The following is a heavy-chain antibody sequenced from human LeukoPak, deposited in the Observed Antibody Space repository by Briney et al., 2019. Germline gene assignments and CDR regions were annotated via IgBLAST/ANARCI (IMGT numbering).Heavy chain of an antibody. Sequence: SETLSLTCTVSGGSLSRSSYYWGWIRQPPGKGLEWIGHTYYTGSTYYNPSLRSRVTISVDTSKNRFSLKLTSVTAADTAVYYCARLNSLGYSSGWYPDYWGQGTLVTVSS. J-gene: IGHJ4*02. V-gene: IGHV4-39*02. CDR3: ARLNSLGYSSGWYPDY. CDR1: GGSLSRSSYY. D-gene: IGHD6-19*01. CDR2: TYYTGST.